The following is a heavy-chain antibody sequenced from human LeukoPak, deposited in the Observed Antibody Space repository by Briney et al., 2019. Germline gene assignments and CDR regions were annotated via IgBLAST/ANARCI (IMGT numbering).Heavy chain of an antibody. V-gene: IGHV4-61*02. J-gene: IGHJ3*02. CDR2: IYTSGST. D-gene: IGHD3-10*01. CDR3: ARDNRGFGELKAYAFDI. CDR1: GGSISSGSYY. Sequence: SETLSLTCTVSGGSISSGSYYWSWIRQPAGKGLEWIGRIYTSGSTNYNPSLKSRVTISVDTSKNQFSLKLSSVTAADTAVYHCARDNRGFGELKAYAFDIWGQGTMVTVSS.